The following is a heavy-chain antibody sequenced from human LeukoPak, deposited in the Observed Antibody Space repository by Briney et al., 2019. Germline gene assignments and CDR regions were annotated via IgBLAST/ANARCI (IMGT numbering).Heavy chain of an antibody. CDR3: ARSVGGYHYYYYMDV. CDR2: IYYSGST. V-gene: IGHV4-39*07. Sequence: PSETLSLTCTVSGGSISSRSYYWGWIRQPPGKGLEWIGNIYYSGSTYYNPSLKSRVTISVDTSKNQFSLKLSSVTAADTAAYYCARSVGGYHYYYYMDVWGKGTTVTVSS. D-gene: IGHD1-26*01. J-gene: IGHJ6*03. CDR1: GGSISSRSYY.